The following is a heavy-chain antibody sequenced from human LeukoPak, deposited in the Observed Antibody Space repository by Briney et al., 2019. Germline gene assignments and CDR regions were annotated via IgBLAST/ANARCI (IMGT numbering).Heavy chain of an antibody. V-gene: IGHV4-34*01. J-gene: IGHJ4*02. CDR3: ASGGYYDSSGFDY. D-gene: IGHD3-22*01. CDR1: GGPFSGYY. CDR2: INHSGST. Sequence: SETLSLTCAVYGGPFSGYYWSWIRQPPGKGLEWIGEINHSGSTNYNPSLKSRVTISVDTSKNQFSLKLSSVTAADTAVYYCASGGYYDSSGFDYWGQGTLVTVSS.